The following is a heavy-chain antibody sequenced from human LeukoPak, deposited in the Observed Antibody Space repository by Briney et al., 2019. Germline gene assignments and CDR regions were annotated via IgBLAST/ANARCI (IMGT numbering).Heavy chain of an antibody. CDR2: ISGNGGST. J-gene: IGHJ4*02. V-gene: IGHV3-23*01. D-gene: IGHD4-17*01. CDR3: TKRSDFGDFDY. Sequence: PGGSLRLSCAASGFTFPKYPMTWVRQGPGKGLEWVSGISGNGGSTYYADSVKGRFTISRDKSKNTVHLQMNSLRADDTAMYYCTKRSDFGDFDYWGQGTLVTVSS. CDR1: GFTFPKYP.